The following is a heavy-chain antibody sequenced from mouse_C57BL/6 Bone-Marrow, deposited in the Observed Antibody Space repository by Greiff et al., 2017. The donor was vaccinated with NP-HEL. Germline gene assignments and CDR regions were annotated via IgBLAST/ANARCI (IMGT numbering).Heavy chain of an antibody. CDR3: ANGGYYAMDY. CDR2: IYPRSGNT. J-gene: IGHJ4*01. Sequence: QVQLQQSGAELARPGASVKLSCKASGYTFTSYGISWVKQRTGQGLEWIGEIYPRSGNTYYNEQFKGKATLTADKSSSTAYMELRSLTSEDSAVYFCANGGYYAMDYWGQGTSVTVSS. CDR1: GYTFTSYG. D-gene: IGHD1-1*01. V-gene: IGHV1-81*01.